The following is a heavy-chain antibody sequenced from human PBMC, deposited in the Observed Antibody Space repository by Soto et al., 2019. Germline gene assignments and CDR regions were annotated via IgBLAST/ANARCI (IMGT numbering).Heavy chain of an antibody. J-gene: IGHJ6*02. CDR3: TKGAFAGYYFYGMDV. Sequence: GGSLRLSCAASGFTFSSYAMTWVRQAPGKGLEWVSAISRKGDSTYYADSVKGRFTISRDNSKNTLYLQMNSLRAEDTAVYYCTKGAFAGYYFYGMDVWGRGATVTVSS. D-gene: IGHD3-16*01. CDR1: GFTFSSYA. CDR2: ISRKGDST. V-gene: IGHV3-23*01.